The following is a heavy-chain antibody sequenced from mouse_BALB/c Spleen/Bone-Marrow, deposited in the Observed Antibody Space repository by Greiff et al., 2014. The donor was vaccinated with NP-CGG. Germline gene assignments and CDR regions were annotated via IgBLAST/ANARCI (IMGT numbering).Heavy chain of an antibody. Sequence: VQLQQSGAELVKPGASVKLSCKASGYTFTSYWMHWVKQRPGQGLEWIGEINPSNGRTNYNEKFKSKATLTVDKSSSTAYMQLSGLTSEDSAVYYCARYLHYYGSSYGYFDVWSAGTTVTVSS. V-gene: IGHV1S81*02. D-gene: IGHD1-1*01. CDR3: ARYLHYYGSSYGYFDV. CDR2: INPSNGRT. J-gene: IGHJ1*01. CDR1: GYTFTSYW.